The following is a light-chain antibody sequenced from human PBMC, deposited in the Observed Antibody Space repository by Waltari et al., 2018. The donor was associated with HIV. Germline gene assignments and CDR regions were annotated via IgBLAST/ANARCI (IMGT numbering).Light chain of an antibody. J-gene: IGLJ2*01. Sequence: QSVLTQPPSVSAAPGQTVTISCSGSRSTLANDYVSWYQHVPGAAPKLLIYDNNKRPSGIPDRFSGYKSGTSATLDITGLQTGDEADYYCGTWDPRLSVGVFGGGTKLTVL. CDR2: DNN. CDR3: GTWDPRLSVGV. V-gene: IGLV1-51*01. CDR1: RSTLANDY.